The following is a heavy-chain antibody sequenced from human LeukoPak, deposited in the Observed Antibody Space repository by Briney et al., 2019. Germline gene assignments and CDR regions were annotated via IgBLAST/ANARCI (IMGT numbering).Heavy chain of an antibody. J-gene: IGHJ6*04. CDR2: INAGNGNT. V-gene: IGHV1-3*01. Sequence: ASVKVSCKASGYTLTSYAMHWVRQAPGQRLEWMGWINAGNGNTKYSQKFQGRVTITRDTSASTAYMELSSLRSEDTAMYYCARGASMVRGVIPSEGYYGMDVWGKGTTVTVSS. D-gene: IGHD3-10*01. CDR1: GYTLTSYA. CDR3: ARGASMVRGVIPSEGYYGMDV.